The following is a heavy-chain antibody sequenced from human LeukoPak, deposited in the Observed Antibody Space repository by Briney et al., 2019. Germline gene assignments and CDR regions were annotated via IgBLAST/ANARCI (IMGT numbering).Heavy chain of an antibody. J-gene: IGHJ4*02. CDR3: ARADSSGYYLDY. D-gene: IGHD3-22*01. CDR1: GGSISSYY. Sequence: SETLSLTCTVSGGSISSYYWSWIRQPPGKGLEWIGYIYYSGSTNYNPSLKSRVTISVDTSKNQFSLKLSSVTAADTAVYYCARADSSGYYLDYWGQGTPVTVSS. CDR2: IYYSGST. V-gene: IGHV4-59*01.